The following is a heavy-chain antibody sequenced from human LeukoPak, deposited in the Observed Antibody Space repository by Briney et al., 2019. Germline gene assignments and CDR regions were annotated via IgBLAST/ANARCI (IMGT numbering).Heavy chain of an antibody. CDR3: AKDFFPTQNYNDSSGYFLQH. Sequence: GGSLRLSCAASGFTFSSDSMNWVRQAPGKGLEWVAFIRYDGSNKYYADSVKGRFTISRDNSKNTLYLQMNSLRAEDTAVYYCAKDFFPTQNYNDSSGYFLQHWGQGTLVTVSS. CDR2: IRYDGSNK. V-gene: IGHV3-30*02. D-gene: IGHD3-22*01. J-gene: IGHJ1*01. CDR1: GFTFSSDS.